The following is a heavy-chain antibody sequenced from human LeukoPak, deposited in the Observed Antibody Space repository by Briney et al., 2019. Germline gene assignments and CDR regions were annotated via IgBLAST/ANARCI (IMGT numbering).Heavy chain of an antibody. J-gene: IGHJ5*02. CDR1: GGTFSSYA. CDR3: ARVKVRLWPKYNWFDP. V-gene: IGHV1-69*01. D-gene: IGHD2-21*01. CDR2: IIPIFGTA. Sequence: SVKVSCKASGGTFSSYAISWVRQAPGQGLEWMGGIIPIFGTANYAQKFQGRVTITADESTSTAYMELSSLRSEDTAVYYCARVKVRLWPKYNWFDPWGQGTLVTVSS.